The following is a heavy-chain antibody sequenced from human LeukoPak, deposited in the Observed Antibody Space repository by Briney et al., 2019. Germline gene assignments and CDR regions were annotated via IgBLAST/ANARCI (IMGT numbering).Heavy chain of an antibody. D-gene: IGHD3-10*01. J-gene: IGHJ5*02. CDR1: GGSISSYY. CDR2: IYYSGST. V-gene: IGHV4-59*01. Sequence: SETLSLTCTVSGGSISSYYWSWIRQPPGKGLEWIGYIYYSGSTNYSPSLKSRDTISVDTSKNQFSLKLSSVTAADTAVYYCARDSANYYGSGSYPLDPWGQGTLVTVSS. CDR3: ARDSANYYGSGSYPLDP.